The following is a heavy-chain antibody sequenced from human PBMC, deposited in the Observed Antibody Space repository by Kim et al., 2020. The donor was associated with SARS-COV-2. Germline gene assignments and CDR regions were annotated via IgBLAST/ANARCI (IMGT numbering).Heavy chain of an antibody. CDR2: ISSSGSTI. J-gene: IGHJ4*02. CDR1: GFTFSSCA. CDR3: ASLIVVVPSF. D-gene: IGHD2-2*01. Sequence: GGSLRLSCAASGFTFSSCAMHLVRQAPGKGLEWVSYISSSGSTIYYADSVKGRFTISRDNAKNSLYLQMNSLRAEDTAVYYCASLIVVVPSFWGQGTLVTVSS. V-gene: IGHV3-48*03.